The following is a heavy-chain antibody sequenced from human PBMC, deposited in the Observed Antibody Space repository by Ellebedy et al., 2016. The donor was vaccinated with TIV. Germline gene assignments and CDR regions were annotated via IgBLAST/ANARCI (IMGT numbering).Heavy chain of an antibody. CDR1: GGSINPEDFS. Sequence: MPSETLSLTCTVSGGSINPEDFSWDWIRQPPGKGLEWIWSIYYSGSTSNNPSLKSRFTISVDASKNQFSLELSSVTAADTAVYFCARRGFCSSDCYAFDHWGQGTLVTVSS. D-gene: IGHD2-21*02. CDR3: ARRGFCSSDCYAFDH. J-gene: IGHJ4*02. CDR2: IYYSGST. V-gene: IGHV4-39*01.